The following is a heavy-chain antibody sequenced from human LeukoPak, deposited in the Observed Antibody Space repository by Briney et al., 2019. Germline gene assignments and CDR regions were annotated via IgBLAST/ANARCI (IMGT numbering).Heavy chain of an antibody. CDR2: IYHSGST. Sequence: SETLSLTCTVSGYSIRSGYYWGWIRQPPGKGLEWIGSIYHSGSTYYNPSLKSRVTISVDTSKNQFSLKLSSVTAADTAVYYCARCTVTTGAFDYWGQGTLVNVFS. D-gene: IGHD4-11*01. J-gene: IGHJ4*02. V-gene: IGHV4-38-2*02. CDR1: GYSIRSGYY. CDR3: ARCTVTTGAFDY.